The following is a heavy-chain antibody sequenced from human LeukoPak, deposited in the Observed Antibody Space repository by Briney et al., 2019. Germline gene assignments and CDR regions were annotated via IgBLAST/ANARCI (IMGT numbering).Heavy chain of an antibody. CDR1: GFTFSSYA. J-gene: IGHJ4*02. CDR3: ANLVVVLAAGFDY. V-gene: IGHV3-23*01. D-gene: IGHD2-15*01. CDR2: ISGSGGSK. Sequence: PGGSLRLSYAASGFTFSSYAMSWVRQAPGKGLEWVSAISGSGGSKYYADSVKGRFTISRDNSKNTLYLQMNSLRAEDTAVYYCANLVVVLAAGFDYWGQGTLVTVSS.